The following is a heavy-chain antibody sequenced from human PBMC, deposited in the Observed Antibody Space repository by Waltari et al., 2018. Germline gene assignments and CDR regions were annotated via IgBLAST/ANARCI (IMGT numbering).Heavy chain of an antibody. CDR1: GFSIPITRHY. CDR2: VSYSGAT. CDR3: ATYIGASVGTAAFDV. J-gene: IGHJ3*01. D-gene: IGHD5-12*01. V-gene: IGHV4-39*01. Sequence: QLQLQESGARLVKPSETLSLTCTVSGFSIPITRHYWAWIRQSPGQGLEWIGTVSYSGATYISPSLKSRVSVSRDTSKNQLSLILGSVTAADMAVYYCATYIGASVGTAAFDVWGQGTMVTVSS.